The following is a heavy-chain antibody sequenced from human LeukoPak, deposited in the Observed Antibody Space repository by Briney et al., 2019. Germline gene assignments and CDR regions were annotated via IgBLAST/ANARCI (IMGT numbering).Heavy chain of an antibody. V-gene: IGHV3-23*01. D-gene: IGHD3-22*01. CDR3: AKDLPHYYDSSGYSLFDY. CDR2: IGTGGGT. Sequence: PGGSLRLSCAASGFTFSSYAMSWVRQAPGKGLEWVSAIGTGGGTYYVDSVKGRFTISRDNSKNTLFLQMNSLRAEDTAVYYCAKDLPHYYDSSGYSLFDYWGQGTLVTVSS. CDR1: GFTFSSYA. J-gene: IGHJ4*02.